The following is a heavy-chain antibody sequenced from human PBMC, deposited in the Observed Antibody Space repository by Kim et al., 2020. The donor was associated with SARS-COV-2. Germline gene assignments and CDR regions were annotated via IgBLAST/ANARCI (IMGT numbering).Heavy chain of an antibody. Sequence: SETLSLTCAVYGGSFSGYYWSWIRQPPGKGLEWIGEINHSGSTIYNPSLKSRVTISVDTSKNQFSLKLSSVTAADTAVYYCARTPSSYPFWSGEYRIPRYYYGMDVWGQGTTVTVSS. D-gene: IGHD3-3*01. CDR2: INHSGST. J-gene: IGHJ6*02. CDR3: ARTPSSYPFWSGEYRIPRYYYGMDV. CDR1: GGSFSGYY. V-gene: IGHV4-34*01.